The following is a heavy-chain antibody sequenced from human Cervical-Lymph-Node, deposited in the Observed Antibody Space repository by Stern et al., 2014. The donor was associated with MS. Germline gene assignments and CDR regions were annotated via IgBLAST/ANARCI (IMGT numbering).Heavy chain of an antibody. J-gene: IGHJ4*02. CDR1: GDSLRSGNYY. D-gene: IGHD6-6*01. V-gene: IGHV4-31*03. CDR3: ARSTLAARPDFDY. Sequence: VQLVESGPGLVKPSRTLSLTCTVSGDSLRSGNYYWTWIRQHPGEGLEWIGYIYYTGSTQYNPSLKSRVTISVDTSKNQFSLKLTSVTAADTAVYYCARSTLAARPDFDYWGQGTLVTVSA. CDR2: IYYTGST.